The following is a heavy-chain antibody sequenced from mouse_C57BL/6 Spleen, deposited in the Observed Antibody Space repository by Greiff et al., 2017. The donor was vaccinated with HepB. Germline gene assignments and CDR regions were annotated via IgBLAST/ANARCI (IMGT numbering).Heavy chain of an antibody. J-gene: IGHJ3*01. CDR2: IDPNNGGT. V-gene: IGHV1-18*01. Sequence: EVQLQQSGPELVKPGASVKIPCKASGYTFTDYNMDWVKQSHGKSLEWIGDIDPNNGGTIYNQKFKGKATLTVDKSSSTAYMELRSLTSEDTAVYYCARSDYDYDAWFAYWGQGTLVTVSA. CDR3: ARSDYDYDAWFAY. D-gene: IGHD2-4*01. CDR1: GYTFTDYN.